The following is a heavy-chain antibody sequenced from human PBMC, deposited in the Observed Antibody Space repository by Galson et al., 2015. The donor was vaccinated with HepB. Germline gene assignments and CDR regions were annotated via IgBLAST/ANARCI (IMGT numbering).Heavy chain of an antibody. CDR3: KARDGPGGFDP. J-gene: IGHJ5*02. V-gene: IGHV3-30*03. CDR2: ISYDGSNK. CDR1: GFTFSSYG. Sequence: SLRLSCAASGFTFSSYGMHWVRQAPGKGLEWVAVISYDGSNKYYADSVKGRFTISRDNSKNTLYLQMNSLRAEDTAVYYCKARDGPGGFDPWGQGTLVTVSS.